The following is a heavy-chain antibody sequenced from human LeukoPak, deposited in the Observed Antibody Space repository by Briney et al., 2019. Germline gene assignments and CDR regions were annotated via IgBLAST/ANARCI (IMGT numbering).Heavy chain of an antibody. Sequence: MSSETLSLTCTVSGGSISSGGYYWSWIRQHPGKGLEWIGYIYYSGSTYYNPSLKSRVTISVDTSKNQFSLKLSSVTAADTAVYCCARDPHRYGSGSYGSDWGQGTLVTVSS. CDR1: GGSISSGGYY. CDR2: IYYSGST. D-gene: IGHD3-10*01. V-gene: IGHV4-31*03. J-gene: IGHJ4*02. CDR3: ARDPHRYGSGSYGSD.